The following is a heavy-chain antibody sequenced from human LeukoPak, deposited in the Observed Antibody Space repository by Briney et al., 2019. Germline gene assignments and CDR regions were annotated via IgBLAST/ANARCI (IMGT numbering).Heavy chain of an antibody. Sequence: PSETLSLTCVVSGGSISSTSYYWGWIRQPPGKGLEWIGSIYYSGSTYYSPSLKSRVTISVDTSKNQFSLKLSSVTAADTAVYYCARLLRVGYCSTTTCNWFDPWGQGTLVTVSS. CDR1: GGSISSTSYY. CDR2: IYYSGST. D-gene: IGHD2-2*03. V-gene: IGHV4-39*07. CDR3: ARLLRVGYCSTTTCNWFDP. J-gene: IGHJ5*02.